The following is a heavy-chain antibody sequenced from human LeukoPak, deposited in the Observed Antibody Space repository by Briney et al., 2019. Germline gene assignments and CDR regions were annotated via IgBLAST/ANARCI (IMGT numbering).Heavy chain of an antibody. V-gene: IGHV2-5*02. J-gene: IGHJ4*02. D-gene: IGHD3-3*01. CDR2: IYWDDDK. CDR1: GFSLSSSGVG. Sequence: SGPTLVKPTQTLTLTCTFSGFSLSSSGVGVGWIRQPPGKALEWLALIYWDDDKRYSPSLKSRLTITKDTSKNQVVLTMTNMDPVDTATYYCAHLKTYYDFWSGYYTWGPFDYWGQGTLVTVSS. CDR3: AHLKTYYDFWSGYYTWGPFDY.